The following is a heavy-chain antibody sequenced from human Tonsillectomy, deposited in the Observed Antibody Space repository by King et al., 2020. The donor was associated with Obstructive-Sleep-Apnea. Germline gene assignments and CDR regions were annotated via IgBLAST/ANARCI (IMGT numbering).Heavy chain of an antibody. CDR1: GFTFSSYG. CDR2: ISYDGSNT. J-gene: IGHJ4*02. V-gene: IGHV3-30*18. CDR3: AKGTSDYGDFDY. Sequence: QVQLVESGGGVVQPGRSLRLSCAASGFTFSSYGMHWVRQAPGKGLEWVACISYDGSNTYYADSVKGRFTISRDNSKNTLYLQMNSLRAEDTAVYYCAKGTSDYGDFDYWGQGTLVTVSS. D-gene: IGHD4-17*01.